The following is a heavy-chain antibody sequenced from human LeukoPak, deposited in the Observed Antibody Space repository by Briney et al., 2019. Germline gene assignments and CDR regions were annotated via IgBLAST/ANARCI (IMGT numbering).Heavy chain of an antibody. CDR2: ISGSGGST. V-gene: IGHV3-23*01. Sequence: QSGGSLRLSCAASGFTFSSYAMSWVRQAPGKGLEWVSAISGSGGSTYYADSVKGRFTISRVNSKNTLYLQMNSLRAEDTAVYYCAKDNFLWFGELFGWGQGTLVTVSS. J-gene: IGHJ4*02. CDR1: GFTFSSYA. D-gene: IGHD3-10*01. CDR3: AKDNFLWFGELFG.